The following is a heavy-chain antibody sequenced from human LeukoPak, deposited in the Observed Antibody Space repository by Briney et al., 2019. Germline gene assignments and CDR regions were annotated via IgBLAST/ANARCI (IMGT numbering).Heavy chain of an antibody. J-gene: IGHJ4*02. V-gene: IGHV3-49*03. Sequence: PGGSLRLSCATSGFNFGVVAMDWIRQAPGKGLEWVGFIRHREYGGTAEYDASVNGRFAISRDDSKSIAYLQMNDLRTEDTGVYYCARERAGDVDYWGLGTLVTVSS. CDR1: GFNFGVVA. CDR3: ARERAGDVDY. CDR2: IRHREYGGTA.